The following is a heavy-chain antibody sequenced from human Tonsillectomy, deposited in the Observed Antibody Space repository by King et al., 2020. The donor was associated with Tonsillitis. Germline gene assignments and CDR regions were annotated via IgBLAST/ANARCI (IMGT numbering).Heavy chain of an antibody. D-gene: IGHD7-27*01. J-gene: IGHJ4*02. V-gene: IGHV3-30*02. CDR3: ARAGANWGFFDY. CDR1: GFTISNFG. CDR2: IRSDGSNK. Sequence: VQLVESGGGVVQPGGSLRLSCAASGFTISNFGMHWVRQAPAKGLEWVAFIRSDGSNKNYADSVKGRFTISRDNSKKTLYLQMSSLRAEDTAVYYCARAGANWGFFDYWGQGTLLTVSS.